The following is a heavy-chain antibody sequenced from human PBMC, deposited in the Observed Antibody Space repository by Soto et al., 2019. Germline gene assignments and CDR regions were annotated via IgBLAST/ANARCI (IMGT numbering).Heavy chain of an antibody. V-gene: IGHV1-69*01. CDR1: GGAFSSFS. CDR3: ALGLTRYYFAY. D-gene: IGHD1-26*01. J-gene: IGHJ4*02. Sequence: QVQVVQSGAEVKKPESSVKVSCRTSGGAFSSFSINWGRQAPGQGLEGMGGIIPIFGRGNYAQKFQGRVTIIADEATSTAYMEMSSLSSEDTAIYYCALGLTRYYFAYWGQGTLVTVSS. CDR2: IIPIFGRG.